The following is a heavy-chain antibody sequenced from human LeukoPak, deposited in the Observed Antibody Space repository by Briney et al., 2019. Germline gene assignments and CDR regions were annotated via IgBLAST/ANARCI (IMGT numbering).Heavy chain of an antibody. Sequence: PGGSLRLSCAASGFTFSDYYMSWIRQAPGKGLEWVSYISSSGSTIYYADSVKGRFTISRDNAKNSLYLQMNSLRAEDTAVYYCAKGASMVRGYYYMDVWGKGTTVTVSS. V-gene: IGHV3-11*04. CDR1: GFTFSDYY. J-gene: IGHJ6*03. CDR2: ISSSGSTI. CDR3: AKGASMVRGYYYMDV. D-gene: IGHD3-10*01.